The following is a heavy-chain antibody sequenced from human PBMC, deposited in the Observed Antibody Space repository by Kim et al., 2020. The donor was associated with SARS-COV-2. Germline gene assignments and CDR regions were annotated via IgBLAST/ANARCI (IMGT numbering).Heavy chain of an antibody. D-gene: IGHD3-22*01. V-gene: IGHV3-30*18. J-gene: IGHJ4*02. Sequence: GGSLRLSCAASGFTFSSYGMHWVRQAPGKGLEWVAVISYDGSNKYYADSVKGRFTISRDNSKNTLYLQMNSLRAEDTAVYYCAKDLDDSSGYYFPFDYWGQGTLVTVSS. CDR1: GFTFSSYG. CDR2: ISYDGSNK. CDR3: AKDLDDSSGYYFPFDY.